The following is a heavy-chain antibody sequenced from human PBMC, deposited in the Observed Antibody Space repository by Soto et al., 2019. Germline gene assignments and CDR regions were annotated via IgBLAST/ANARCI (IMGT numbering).Heavy chain of an antibody. Sequence: GGSLRLSCAASGFTFSSYAMHWVRQAPGKGLEWVAVISYDGSNKYYADSVKGRFTISRDNSKNTLYLQMNSLRAEDTAVYYCARGGYCSSTSCAHLYYYYGMDVWGQGTTVTVSS. D-gene: IGHD2-2*01. CDR1: GFTFSSYA. V-gene: IGHV3-30-3*01. J-gene: IGHJ6*02. CDR2: ISYDGSNK. CDR3: ARGGYCSSTSCAHLYYYYGMDV.